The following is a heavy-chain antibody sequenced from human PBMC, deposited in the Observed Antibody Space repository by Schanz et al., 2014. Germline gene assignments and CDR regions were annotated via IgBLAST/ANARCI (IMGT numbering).Heavy chain of an antibody. D-gene: IGHD2-2*01. V-gene: IGHV3-21*04. CDR3: ARRASCSRIGCPFDS. Sequence: AQLMESGGGVVQPGTSLILSCSVSGFSLNTYGIHWFRQPAGKGLEWVSSISSSSSYIYYADSVKGRFTISRDNAKNSLYLQMNSLKTEDTAMYYCARRASCSRIGCPFDSRGQGTLVTVSS. CDR1: GFSLNTYG. CDR2: ISSSSSYI. J-gene: IGHJ4*02.